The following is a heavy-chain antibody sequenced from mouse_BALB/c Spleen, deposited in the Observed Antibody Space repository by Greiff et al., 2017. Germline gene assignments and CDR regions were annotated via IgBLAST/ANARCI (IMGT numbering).Heavy chain of an antibody. V-gene: IGHV1-14*01. J-gene: IGHJ2*01. CDR1: GYTFTSYV. Sequence: EVQLQQSGPELVKPGASVKMSCKASGYTFTSYVMHWVKQKPGQGLEWIGYINPYNVGTKYNEKFKGKATLTSDKSSSTAYMELSSLTSEDSAVYYCAREEYYGSSYRYFDYWGQGTTLTVSS. D-gene: IGHD1-1*01. CDR2: INPYNVGT. CDR3: AREEYYGSSYRYFDY.